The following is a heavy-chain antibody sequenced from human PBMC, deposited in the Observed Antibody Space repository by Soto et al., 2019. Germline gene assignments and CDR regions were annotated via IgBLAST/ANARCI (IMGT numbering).Heavy chain of an antibody. V-gene: IGHV3-30*18. D-gene: IGHD6-19*01. CDR1: GFTFSSYG. J-gene: IGHJ6*02. CDR3: VKDGSSGWPYYYGMDV. Sequence: PGGSLRLSCAASGFTFSSYGMHWVRQAPGKGLEWVAVISYDGSNKYYADSVKGRFTISRDNSKNTLYVQMSSLRAEDTAVYYCVKDGSSGWPYYYGMDVWGQGTTVTVSS. CDR2: ISYDGSNK.